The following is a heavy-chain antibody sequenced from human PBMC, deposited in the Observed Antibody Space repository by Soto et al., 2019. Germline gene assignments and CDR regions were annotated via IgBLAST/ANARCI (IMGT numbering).Heavy chain of an antibody. D-gene: IGHD4-17*01. V-gene: IGHV3-66*01. CDR1: GFTVSSNY. Sequence: GGSLRHSCAASGFTVSSNYMSWVRQAPGKGLEWVSVLYSEDTTYYTDSVKGRFTTSRDNSKNTLYLQMNSLRVEDTAVYYCARVGEDYGDSSDYWGQGTLVTVSS. CDR2: LYSEDTT. J-gene: IGHJ4*02. CDR3: ARVGEDYGDSSDY.